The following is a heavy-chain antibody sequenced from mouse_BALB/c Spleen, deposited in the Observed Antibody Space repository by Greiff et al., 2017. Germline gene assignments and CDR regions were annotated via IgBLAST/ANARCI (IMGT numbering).Heavy chain of an antibody. CDR2: INPYNGDT. Sequence: EVQLQQSGPELVKPGASVKISCKASGYSFTGYFMNWVMQSHGKSLEWIGRINPYNGDTFYNQKFKGKATLTVDKSSSTAHMELRSLASEDSAVYYCARRGQEYYFDYWGQGTTLTVSS. CDR1: GYSFTGYF. V-gene: IGHV1-20*02. CDR3: ARRGQEYYFDY. J-gene: IGHJ2*01.